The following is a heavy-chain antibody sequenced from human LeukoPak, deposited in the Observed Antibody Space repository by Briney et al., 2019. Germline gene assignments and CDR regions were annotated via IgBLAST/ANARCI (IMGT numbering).Heavy chain of an antibody. J-gene: IGHJ4*02. CDR3: ARDLYREYDYGYYGDY. Sequence: PGRSLRLSCAVSGFTFSSYGMHWVRQAPGKGLEWVAFISFDGGNNYYPDSLKGRFTISRDISKNTVYLQINSLRPEDTAVYYCARDLYREYDYGYYGDYWGRGTLVTVSS. CDR2: ISFDGGNN. CDR1: GFTFSSYG. V-gene: IGHV3-30*03. D-gene: IGHD5-18*01.